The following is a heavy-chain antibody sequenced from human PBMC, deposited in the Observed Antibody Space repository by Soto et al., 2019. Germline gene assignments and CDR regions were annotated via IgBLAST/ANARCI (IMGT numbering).Heavy chain of an antibody. J-gene: IGHJ5*02. D-gene: IGHD3-9*01. V-gene: IGHV4-34*01. CDR2: INHSGST. CDR1: GGSFSGYY. CDR3: ARGSRLYFRPGLWFDP. Sequence: SEALSLTCAVYGGSFSGYYWSWIRQPPGKGLEWIGEINHSGSTNYNPSLKSRVTISVDASKNQFSLKLSSVTAADTAVYYCARGSRLYFRPGLWFDPWGQGTLVTVSS.